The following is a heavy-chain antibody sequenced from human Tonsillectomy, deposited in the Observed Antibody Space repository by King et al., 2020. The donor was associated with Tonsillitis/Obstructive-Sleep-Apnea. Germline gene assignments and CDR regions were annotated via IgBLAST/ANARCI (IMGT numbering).Heavy chain of an antibody. CDR3: AKHASGYNDYYNYYMDV. CDR2: ISWNSGSI. Sequence: VQLVESGGGLVQPGRSLRLSCAASGFTFEDYAMHWVRQAPGKGLEWVSGISWNSGSIGYADSVKGRLTIFRDNAKNSLYLKMNSLRADDTALYYCAKHASGYNDYYNYYMDVWGKGNTVTVSS. D-gene: IGHD5-24*01. J-gene: IGHJ6*03. V-gene: IGHV3-9*01. CDR1: GFTFEDYA.